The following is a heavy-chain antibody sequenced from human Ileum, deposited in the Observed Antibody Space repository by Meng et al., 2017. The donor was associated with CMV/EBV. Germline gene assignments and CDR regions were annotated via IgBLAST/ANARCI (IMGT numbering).Heavy chain of an antibody. CDR1: GFTFSGSS. CDR2: IKSKADNYAT. CDR3: TFGTCGTDCFLLDY. V-gene: IGHV3-73*01. D-gene: IGHD1-14*01. J-gene: IGHJ4*02. Sequence: GFTFSGSSIHWVRQASGKGLEWVGRIKSKADNYATAYAASVQGRFTISRDDSENTAYLQMNSLKTEDTAIYYCTFGTCGTDCFLLDYWGQGTLVTVSS.